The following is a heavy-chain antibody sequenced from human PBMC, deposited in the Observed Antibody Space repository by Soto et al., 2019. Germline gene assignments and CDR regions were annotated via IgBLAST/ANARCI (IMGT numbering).Heavy chain of an antibody. CDR1: GNSISGTSSF. D-gene: IGHD4-4*01. V-gene: IGHV4-39*01. CDR2: VYYTGST. CDR3: TRRVRSTGLLDY. J-gene: IGHJ4*02. Sequence: SETLSLTCTVSGNSISGTSSFWAWIRQPPGKNLEWIGSVYYTGSTYYNSSLKSRVSISIDTSKNQFSLSLNPVTAADTAVYYCTRRVRSTGLLDYWGQGALVTVSS.